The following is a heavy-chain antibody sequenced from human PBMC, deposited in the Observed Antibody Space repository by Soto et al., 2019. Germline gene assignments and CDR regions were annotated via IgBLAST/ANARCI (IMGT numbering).Heavy chain of an antibody. Sequence: RRLSCGASAFSFSHYAMHWVRQAPGKGLECVAVISYDGNIKRYADSVKGRFTISRDNSENTLYLQMNSLSPEDTAVYYCARAGYCSGGRCCSPYYYYYGMDVWGQGTTVTVSS. D-gene: IGHD2-15*01. CDR3: ARAGYCSGGRCCSPYYYYYGMDV. CDR2: ISYDGNIK. J-gene: IGHJ6*02. V-gene: IGHV3-30-3*01. CDR1: AFSFSHYA.